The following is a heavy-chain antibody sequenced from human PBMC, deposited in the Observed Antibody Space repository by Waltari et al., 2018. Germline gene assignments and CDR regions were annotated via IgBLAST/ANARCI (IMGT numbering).Heavy chain of an antibody. CDR2: IYHSGST. CDR1: GYSISSGYY. Sequence: QVQLQESGPGLVKPSETLSLTCAVSGYSISSGYYWGWIRQPPGQGLEWIGSIYHSGSTYYNPSLKSRVTISVDTSKNQFSLKLSSVTAADTAVYYCARGRWGSQGLGYWGQGTLVTVSS. D-gene: IGHD3-16*01. J-gene: IGHJ4*02. CDR3: ARGRWGSQGLGY. V-gene: IGHV4-38-2*01.